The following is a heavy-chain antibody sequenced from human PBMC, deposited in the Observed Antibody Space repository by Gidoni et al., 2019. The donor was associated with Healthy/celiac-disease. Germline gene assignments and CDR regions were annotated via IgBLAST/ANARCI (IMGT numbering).Heavy chain of an antibody. D-gene: IGHD6-6*01. Sequence: EVQLLESGGGLVQPGGSLRLSCAASGFHFSSYAMSWVRQAPGKGLEWVSAISGSGGSTYYADSVKGRFTISRDNSKNTLYLQMNSLRAEDTAVYYCAKVLAPEYSSSIAYYFDYWGQGTLVTVSS. J-gene: IGHJ4*02. V-gene: IGHV3-23*01. CDR3: AKVLAPEYSSSIAYYFDY. CDR1: GFHFSSYA. CDR2: ISGSGGST.